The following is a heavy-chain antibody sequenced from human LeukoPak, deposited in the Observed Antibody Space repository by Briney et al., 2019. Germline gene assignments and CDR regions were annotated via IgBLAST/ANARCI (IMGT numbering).Heavy chain of an antibody. CDR3: ARASGGTWIQLWLRY. J-gene: IGHJ4*02. V-gene: IGHV4-34*01. D-gene: IGHD5-18*01. Sequence: SETLSLTCAVYGGSFSGYYWSWIRRPPGKGLEWIGEINHSGSTNYNPSLKSRVTISVDTSKNQFSLKLSSVTAADTAVYYCARASGGTWIQLWLRYWGQGTLVTVSS. CDR1: GGSFSGYY. CDR2: INHSGST.